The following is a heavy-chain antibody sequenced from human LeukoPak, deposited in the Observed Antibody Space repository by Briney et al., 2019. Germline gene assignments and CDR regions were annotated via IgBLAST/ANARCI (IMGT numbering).Heavy chain of an antibody. Sequence: SETLSLTCAVYGGSFSGYYWSWIRQPPGKGLEWIGEINHSGSTNYNPSLKSRVTISVDTSKNQFSLKLSSVTAADTAVYYCARSFPLYYGSGSYYKAVGYWGQGTLVTVSS. CDR3: ARSFPLYYGSGSYYKAVGY. CDR1: GGSFSGYY. CDR2: INHSGST. V-gene: IGHV4-34*01. J-gene: IGHJ4*02. D-gene: IGHD3-10*01.